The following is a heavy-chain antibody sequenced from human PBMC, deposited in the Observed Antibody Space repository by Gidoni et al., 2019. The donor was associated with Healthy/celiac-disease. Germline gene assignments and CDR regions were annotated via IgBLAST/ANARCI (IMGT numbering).Heavy chain of an antibody. CDR1: GGSISSSSYY. D-gene: IGHD3-22*01. CDR2: IYYRGGT. CDR3: ARGYYYDSSGYYDKYYFDY. J-gene: IGHJ4*02. Sequence: QLQLQESGPGLVKPSETLSLTCTVSGGSISSSSYYWGWIRQPPGKGLEWIGSIYYRGGTYYNPSLKSRVTISVDTSKNQFSLKLSSVTAADTAVYYCARGYYYDSSGYYDKYYFDYWGQGTLVTVSS. V-gene: IGHV4-39*07.